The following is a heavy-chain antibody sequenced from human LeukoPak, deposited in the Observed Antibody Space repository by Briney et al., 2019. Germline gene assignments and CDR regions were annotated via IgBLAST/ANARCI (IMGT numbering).Heavy chain of an antibody. CDR2: IYYSGST. V-gene: IGHV4-39*07. CDR3: AIVGRWEVSNRHYYGMDV. D-gene: IGHD2/OR15-2a*01. CDR1: GGSISSSSYY. J-gene: IGHJ6*02. Sequence: SQTLSLTCTVSGGSISSSSYYWGWIRQPPGKGLEWIGSIYYSGSTYYNPSLKSRVTISVDTSKNQFSLKLSSVTAADTAVYYCAIVGRWEVSNRHYYGMDVWGQGTTVTVSS.